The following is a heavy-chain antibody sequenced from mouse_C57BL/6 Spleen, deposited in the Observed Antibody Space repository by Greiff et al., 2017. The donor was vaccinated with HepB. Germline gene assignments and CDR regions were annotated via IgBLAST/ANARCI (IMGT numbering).Heavy chain of an antibody. CDR3: ARRGVYYSNYDWFAY. J-gene: IGHJ3*01. D-gene: IGHD2-5*01. V-gene: IGHV1-61*01. CDR2: IYPSDSET. CDR1: GYTFTSYW. Sequence: VQLQQPGAELVRPGSSVKLSCQASGYTFTSYWMDWVKQRPGQGLEWIGNIYPSDSETHYNQKFKDKATLTVDKSSSTAYMQLSSLTSEDSAVYYCARRGVYYSNYDWFAYWGQGTLVTVSA.